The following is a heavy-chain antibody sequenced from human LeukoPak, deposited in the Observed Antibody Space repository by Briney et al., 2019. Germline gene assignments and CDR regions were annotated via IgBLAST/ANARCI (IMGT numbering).Heavy chain of an antibody. CDR3: TSDPTFYSGRYCFDY. J-gene: IGHJ4*02. CDR1: GFTFSSSA. Sequence: GASVKVSCKASGFTFSSSAVQWVRQAREQRLEWIGWIVVGSGNTNYAQKFQERVTITRDMSTSTAYMELSSLRSEDTAVYYCTSDPTFYSGRYCFDYWGQGTLVTVSS. CDR2: IVVGSGNT. D-gene: IGHD1-26*01. V-gene: IGHV1-58*01.